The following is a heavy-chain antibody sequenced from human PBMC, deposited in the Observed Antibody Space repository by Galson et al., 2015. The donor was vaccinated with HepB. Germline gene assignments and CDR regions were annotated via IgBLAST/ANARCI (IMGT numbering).Heavy chain of an antibody. CDR3: AKSIAAAGTFDY. CDR1: GGTFSSYA. CDR2: IIPIFGTA. J-gene: IGHJ4*02. D-gene: IGHD6-13*01. V-gene: IGHV1-69*13. Sequence: SVKVSCKASGGTFSSYAISWVRQAPGQGLEWMGGIIPIFGTANYAQKFQGRVTITADESTSTAYMELSSLRAEDTAVYYCAKSIAAAGTFDYWGQGTLVTVSS.